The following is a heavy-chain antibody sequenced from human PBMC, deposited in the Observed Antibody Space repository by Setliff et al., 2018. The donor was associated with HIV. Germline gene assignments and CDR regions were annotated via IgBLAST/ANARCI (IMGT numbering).Heavy chain of an antibody. CDR1: GGSISSRNYY. CDR3: AKGLGSYLAPTRDALWFDP. CDR2: IYYSGSV. V-gene: IGHV4-39*07. D-gene: IGHD3-22*01. J-gene: IGHJ5*02. Sequence: SETLSLTCSVSGGSISSRNYYWGWIRQPPGKGLEWIGSIYYSGSVAYADSVKGRFSISRDNPKNSLYLQMNSLRPEDMALYYCAKGLGSYLAPTRDALWFDPWGQGTLVTVSS.